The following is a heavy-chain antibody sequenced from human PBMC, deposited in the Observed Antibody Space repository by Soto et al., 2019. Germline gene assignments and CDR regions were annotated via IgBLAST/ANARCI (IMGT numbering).Heavy chain of an antibody. CDR3: ARGNENIVVVPATPVAFDM. Sequence: ASVKVSCKASGYTFTSYGISWVRQAPGQGLEWMGWISAYNGNTNYAQKLQGRVTMTTDTSTSTAYMELRSLRSDDTAVYYCARGNENIVVVPATPVAFDMWGQGTMVTVSS. CDR2: ISAYNGNT. D-gene: IGHD2-2*01. CDR1: GYTFTSYG. J-gene: IGHJ3*02. V-gene: IGHV1-18*01.